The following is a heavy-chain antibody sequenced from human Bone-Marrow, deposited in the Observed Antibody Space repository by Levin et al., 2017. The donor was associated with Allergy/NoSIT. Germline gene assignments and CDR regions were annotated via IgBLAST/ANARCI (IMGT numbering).Heavy chain of an antibody. V-gene: IGHV3-72*01. CDR2: TKNRANSYTT. CDR1: GFILSDYY. J-gene: IGHJ4*02. CDR3: ARDGGHHSWDN. D-gene: IGHD4-23*01. Sequence: AGGSLRLSCIVSGFILSDYYMDWVRQAPGKGLEWVGRTKNRANSYTTEYAASVRGRFTISREDSNNSVYLQMNSLQIEDTAVYYCARDGGHHSWDNWGQGTLVTVSS.